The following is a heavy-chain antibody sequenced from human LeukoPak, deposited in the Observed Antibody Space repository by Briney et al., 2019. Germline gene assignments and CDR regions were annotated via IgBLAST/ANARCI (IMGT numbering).Heavy chain of an antibody. Sequence: SVKVSCKASGGTFSSYAISWVRQAPGQGLEWMGGIIPIFGTANYAQKFQGRVTITADESTSTAYMELSSLRSEDTAVYYCARRITMVRGESWFDPWGQGTLVTVSS. V-gene: IGHV1-69*13. CDR3: ARRITMVRGESWFDP. D-gene: IGHD3-10*01. CDR2: IIPIFGTA. J-gene: IGHJ5*02. CDR1: GGTFSSYA.